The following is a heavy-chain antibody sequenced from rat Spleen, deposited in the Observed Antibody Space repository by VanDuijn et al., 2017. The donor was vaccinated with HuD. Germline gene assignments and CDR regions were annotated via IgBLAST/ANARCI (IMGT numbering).Heavy chain of an antibody. V-gene: IGHV2-63*01. CDR2: MRYNGDT. J-gene: IGHJ3*01. Sequence: QVQLKESGPGLVQPSQTLSLTCTVSGFSLIRYNVHWVRQPPGKGLEWMGRMRYNGDTSYRSALKSRMSISRDTSKNQVFLKMNSLQTDDTGTYYCTRDLYYYSSYTPDWFAYWGQGTLVTVSS. CDR1: GFSLIRYN. D-gene: IGHD1-2*01. CDR3: TRDLYYYSSYTPDWFAY.